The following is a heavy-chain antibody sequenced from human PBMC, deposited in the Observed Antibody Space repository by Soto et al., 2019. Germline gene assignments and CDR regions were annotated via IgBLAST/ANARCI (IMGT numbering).Heavy chain of an antibody. D-gene: IGHD2-2*01. J-gene: IGHJ4*02. V-gene: IGHV3-21*01. CDR1: GFTFSSYS. CDR3: ARVPLSRYCSSTSCSPRPYYFDY. CDR2: ISSSSSYI. Sequence: GGSLRLSCAASGFTFSSYSMNWVRQAPGKGLEWVSSISSSSSYIYYADSVKGRFTISRDNAKNSLYLQMNSLRAEDTAVYYCARVPLSRYCSSTSCSPRPYYFDYWGQGTLVTVSS.